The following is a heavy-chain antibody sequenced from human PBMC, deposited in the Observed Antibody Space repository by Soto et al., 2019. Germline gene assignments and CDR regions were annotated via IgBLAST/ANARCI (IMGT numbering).Heavy chain of an antibody. CDR2: IYHSGSI. D-gene: IGHD1-26*01. CDR1: GGSISSGGYS. V-gene: IGHV4-30-2*01. CDR3: ARGFDSGKFYAFES. Sequence: PSETLSLTCAVSGGSISSGGYSWSWIRQPPGKGLEWIGYIYHSGSIYYNPSLKSRVTISEDRSKNQFSLKLSSVTAADTAVYYCARGFDSGKFYAFESWGQGTQVTVSS. J-gene: IGHJ4*02.